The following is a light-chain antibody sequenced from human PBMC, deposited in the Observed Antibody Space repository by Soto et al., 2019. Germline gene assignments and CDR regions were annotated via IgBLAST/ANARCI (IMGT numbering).Light chain of an antibody. Sequence: DLQMTQSPSSLSASVRDRVTITCRASQSIGSNLNWYQQSPGKAPKLLVFAASSKPRGVPLRFSASGSGTDFTLTLNSLQPEDFATYYCQQGYSTPWTFGQGTKVDIK. CDR1: QSIGSN. CDR2: AAS. V-gene: IGKV1-39*01. CDR3: QQGYSTPWT. J-gene: IGKJ1*01.